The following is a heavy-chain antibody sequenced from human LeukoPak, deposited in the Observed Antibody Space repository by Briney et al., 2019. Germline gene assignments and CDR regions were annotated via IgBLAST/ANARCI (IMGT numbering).Heavy chain of an antibody. J-gene: IGHJ6*04. Sequence: GSSVRVSSTPSRGTFSSYAISWVRQAPGQGREWMGGIIPIFVTANYAQKFQGRVTITADESTSTAYMELSSLRSEDTAVYYCARELGYGSGSYDYYYYGMDVWGKGTTVTVSS. CDR3: ARELGYGSGSYDYYYYGMDV. D-gene: IGHD3-10*01. V-gene: IGHV1-69*01. CDR2: IIPIFVTA. CDR1: RGTFSSYA.